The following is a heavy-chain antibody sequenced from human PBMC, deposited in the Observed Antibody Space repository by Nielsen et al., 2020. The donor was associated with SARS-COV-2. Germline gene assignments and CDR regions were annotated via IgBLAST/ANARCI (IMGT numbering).Heavy chain of an antibody. J-gene: IGHJ6*02. Sequence: SETLSLTCAVSGGSISSSNCWSWVRQHPGKGLEWIGEIYHSGSTNYNPSLKSRVTISVDTSKNQFSLKLSSVTAADTAVYYCARVRQGDTAMVYYYYYGMDVWGQGTTVTVSS. V-gene: IGHV4-4*02. D-gene: IGHD5-18*01. CDR2: IYHSGST. CDR3: ARVRQGDTAMVYYYYYGMDV. CDR1: GGSISSSNC.